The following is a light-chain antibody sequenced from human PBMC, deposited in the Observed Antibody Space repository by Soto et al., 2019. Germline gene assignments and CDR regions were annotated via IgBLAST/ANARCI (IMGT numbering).Light chain of an antibody. CDR1: SSDVGGYNY. J-gene: IGLJ2*01. V-gene: IGLV2-14*01. Sequence: QSALTQPASVSGSPGQSITISCTGTSSDVGGYNYVSWYQQHPGKAPKLMIYDVSNRPAGVSNRCSGYKSGNTASLTISGLQAEDEADYYCSSYTSSSTVVFGGGTKVTVL. CDR3: SSYTSSSTVV. CDR2: DVS.